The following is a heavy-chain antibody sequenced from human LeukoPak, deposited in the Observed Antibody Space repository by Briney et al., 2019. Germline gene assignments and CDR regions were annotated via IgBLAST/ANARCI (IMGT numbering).Heavy chain of an antibody. D-gene: IGHD5-18*01. J-gene: IGHJ4*02. CDR3: VKGDPVDTAGLDY. V-gene: IGHV3-30*18. CDR2: ISHDGSNK. Sequence: PGRSLRLSCAASGFTFSSYAMHWVRQAPGKGLEWVAVISHDGSNKYYVDSVKGRVTISRDNSKNTLYLQMNSLRTEDTAVYYCVKGDPVDTAGLDYWGQGTLVTVSS. CDR1: GFTFSSYA.